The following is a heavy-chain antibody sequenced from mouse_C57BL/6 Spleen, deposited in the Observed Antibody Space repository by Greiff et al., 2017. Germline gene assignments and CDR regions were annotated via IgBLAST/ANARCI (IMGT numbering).Heavy chain of an antibody. V-gene: IGHV5-6*01. CDR3: ARHYVNYGSGYWYFDV. Sequence: EVKLQESGGDLVKPGGSLKLSCAASGFTFSSYGMSWVRQTPDKRLEWVATIFSGGSYTYYPDSVKGRFTISRDNAKNTLYLQMSILKSEDSAMYYCARHYVNYGSGYWYFDVWGTGTPVTVSS. CDR1: GFTFSSYG. CDR2: IFSGGSYT. D-gene: IGHD1-1*01. J-gene: IGHJ1*03.